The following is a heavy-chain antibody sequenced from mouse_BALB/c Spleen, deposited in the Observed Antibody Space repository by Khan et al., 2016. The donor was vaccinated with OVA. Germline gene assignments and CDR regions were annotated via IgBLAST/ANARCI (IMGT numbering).Heavy chain of an antibody. Sequence: QIQLVQSGPDLKKPGETVKISCKASGYTFTNYGINWVKQAPGKGLKWIGWIYTYTGEPTYADDFKGKFTFSLETSASTAYLQLNNLTYEDTATYFCERGGRRAMDYWGQGTSVTVSS. CDR3: ERGGRRAMDY. D-gene: IGHD3-3*01. CDR1: GYTFTNYG. J-gene: IGHJ4*01. CDR2: IYTYTGEP. V-gene: IGHV9-3-1*01.